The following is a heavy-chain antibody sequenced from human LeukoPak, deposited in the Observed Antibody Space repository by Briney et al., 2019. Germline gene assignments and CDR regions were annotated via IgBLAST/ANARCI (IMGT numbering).Heavy chain of an antibody. CDR3: ARESGSVTSEVDFDY. CDR2: ISYDGSNK. V-gene: IGHV3-30*04. Sequence: GKSLRLSCAASGFIFSSYTMHWVRQAPGKGLEWVAVISYDGSNKYYADSVKGRLTISRDNSKNTLYLQMNSLRAEDTAVYYCARESGSVTSEVDFDYWGQGTLVTVSS. D-gene: IGHD4-17*01. J-gene: IGHJ4*02. CDR1: GFIFSSYT.